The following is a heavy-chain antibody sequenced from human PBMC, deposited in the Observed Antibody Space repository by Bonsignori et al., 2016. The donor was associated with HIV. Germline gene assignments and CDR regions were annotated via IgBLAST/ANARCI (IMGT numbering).Heavy chain of an antibody. J-gene: IGHJ4*02. D-gene: IGHD3-22*01. V-gene: IGHV3-48*02. CDR3: ARDVSYPDASDYYYGKFDY. Sequence: WIRQPPGKGLEWVSHIGSYSSPIYYADSVKGRFTISRDDAANSLFLQMNSLRDEDTAIYYCARDVSYPDASDYYYGKFDYWGRGTLVTVSS. CDR2: IGSYSSPI.